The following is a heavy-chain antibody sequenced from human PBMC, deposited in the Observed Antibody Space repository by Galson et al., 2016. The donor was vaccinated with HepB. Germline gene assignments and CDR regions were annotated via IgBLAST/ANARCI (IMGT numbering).Heavy chain of an antibody. V-gene: IGHV3-7*04. Sequence: TIKPDGSEEYYVDSVKGRFTISRDNARNSVSLQMNSLRAGDTAVYFCARDTRHGGLYWGQGTLVTVSS. D-gene: IGHD3-16*01. CDR2: IKPDGSEE. CDR3: ARDTRHGGLY. J-gene: IGHJ4*02.